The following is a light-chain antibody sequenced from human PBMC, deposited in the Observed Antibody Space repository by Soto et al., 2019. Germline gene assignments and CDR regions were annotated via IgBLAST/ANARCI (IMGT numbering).Light chain of an antibody. CDR2: DVS. CDR3: CSYAGSYTQV. V-gene: IGLV2-11*01. CDR1: SSDVGGYNY. Sequence: QSVLTQPRSVSGSSGQSVTISCTGTSSDVGGYNYVSWYQQHPGKAPKLMIYDVSKRPSGVPDRFSGSKSGNTASLTISGLQAEDEADYYCCSYAGSYTQVFGGGTQLTVL. J-gene: IGLJ2*01.